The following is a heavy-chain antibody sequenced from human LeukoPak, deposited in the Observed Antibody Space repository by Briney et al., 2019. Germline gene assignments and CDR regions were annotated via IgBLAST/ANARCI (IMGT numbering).Heavy chain of an antibody. Sequence: GGSLRLSCAASGFSFINCAMSWVRQAPGKGLEWVAVIWYDGSNKYYADSVKGRFTISRDNSKNTLYLQMNSLRAEDTAVCYCAREAAGEPPAFDYWGQGTLVTVSS. J-gene: IGHJ4*02. V-gene: IGHV3-33*08. CDR2: IWYDGSNK. CDR3: AREAAGEPPAFDY. CDR1: GFSFINCA. D-gene: IGHD3-10*01.